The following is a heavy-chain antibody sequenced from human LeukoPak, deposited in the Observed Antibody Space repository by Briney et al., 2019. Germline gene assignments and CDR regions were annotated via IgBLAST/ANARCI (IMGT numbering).Heavy chain of an antibody. J-gene: IGHJ4*02. CDR3: AKGSMGATFPLDY. CDR1: GFTFSTHA. Sequence: GGSLRLSCAASGFTFSTHAMNWVRQAPGKGLEWVSGISRSSGSTYYADSVKGRFTISRDNSKNTLYLQMNSLRAEDTALYYCAKGSMGATFPLDYWGQGTLVTVSS. V-gene: IGHV3-23*01. CDR2: ISRSSGST. D-gene: IGHD1-26*01.